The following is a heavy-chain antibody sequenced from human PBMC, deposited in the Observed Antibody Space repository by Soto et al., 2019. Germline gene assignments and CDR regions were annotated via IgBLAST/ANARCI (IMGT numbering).Heavy chain of an antibody. CDR3: AREISAGFGEPWLDP. CDR2: IYSDGRT. J-gene: IGHJ5*02. CDR1: GFSVSSTY. D-gene: IGHD3-10*01. V-gene: IGHV3-53*01. Sequence: PGGSLRLSCAASGFSVSSTYMTWVRQAPGKGLEWVSIIYSDGRTNYADSVKGRFTISRDNSKNTVYLQMTSLSADDTAVYYCAREISAGFGEPWLDPWGQGTLVTVSS.